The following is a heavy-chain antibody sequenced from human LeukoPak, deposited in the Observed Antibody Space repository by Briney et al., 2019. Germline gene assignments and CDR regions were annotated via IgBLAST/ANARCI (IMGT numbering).Heavy chain of an antibody. D-gene: IGHD2/OR15-2a*01. V-gene: IGHV3-74*01. CDR1: GFTFSKYW. CDR3: LTIVETTFDAFDI. Sequence: GGSLRLSCAASGFTFSKYWLHWLRQAPGKGLVWVSRINPDDKSASYADSVKGRFTIARDDARKTLYLQMNSLRAEDTAVYYCLTIVETTFDAFDIWGQGTMVTVSS. J-gene: IGHJ3*02. CDR2: INPDDKSA.